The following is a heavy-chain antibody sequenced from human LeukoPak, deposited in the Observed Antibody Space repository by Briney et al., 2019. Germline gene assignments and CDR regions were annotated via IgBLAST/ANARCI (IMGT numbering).Heavy chain of an antibody. V-gene: IGHV4-39*01. J-gene: IGHJ4*02. Sequence: PSETLSLTCAVSGGSISSNSYYWGWIRQPPGKGLEWIGSIYYSGSTYYNPSLKSRVTISVDTSKNQFSLKLSSVTAADTAVYYCARRRIPYYYGSGSPAGFDYWGQGTLVTVSS. CDR2: IYYSGST. D-gene: IGHD3-10*01. CDR3: ARRRIPYYYGSGSPAGFDY. CDR1: GGSISSNSYY.